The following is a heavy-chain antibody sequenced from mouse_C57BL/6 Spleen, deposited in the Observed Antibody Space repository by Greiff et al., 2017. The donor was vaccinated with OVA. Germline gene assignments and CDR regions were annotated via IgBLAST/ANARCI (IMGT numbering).Heavy chain of an antibody. J-gene: IGHJ2*01. CDR1: GYSFTDYN. Sequence: EVKLMESGPELVKPGAPVKISCKASGYSFTDYNMNWVKQSNGKSLEWIGVINPNYGTTSYNQKFKGKATLTVDQSSSTAYMQLNSLTSEDSAVYYCARSITTVFDYWGQGTTLTVSS. V-gene: IGHV1-39*01. D-gene: IGHD1-1*01. CDR2: INPNYGTT. CDR3: ARSITTVFDY.